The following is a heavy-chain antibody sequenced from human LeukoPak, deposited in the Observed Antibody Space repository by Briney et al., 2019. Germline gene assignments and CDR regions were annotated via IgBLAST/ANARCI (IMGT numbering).Heavy chain of an antibody. CDR3: AKDPLDTSAYYFAPVDY. V-gene: IGHV3-30*02. CDR2: IRYDGSNK. Sequence: PGGSLRLSCAASGFTFSSYGMHWVRQAPGKGLEWVAFIRYDGSNKYYADSVKGRFTISRDNSKNTLYLQMNSLRAEDTAVYYCAKDPLDTSAYYFAPVDYWGQGTLVTVSS. J-gene: IGHJ4*02. CDR1: GFTFSSYG. D-gene: IGHD3-22*01.